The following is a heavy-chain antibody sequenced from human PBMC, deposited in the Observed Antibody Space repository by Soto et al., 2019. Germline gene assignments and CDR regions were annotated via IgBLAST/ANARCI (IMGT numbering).Heavy chain of an antibody. J-gene: IGHJ4*02. CDR2: TYYRSKWYN. CDR3: AGGNYDFWSSYFRFDS. D-gene: IGHD3-3*01. V-gene: IGHV6-1*01. Sequence: PSQTLSLTCAISGDSVSSDSAAWDWIRQSPSRGLEWLGRTYYRSKWYNDYAVSVKSRISIKADTSKNQFSLQLNSVTPEDTAVYYCAGGNYDFWSSYFRFDSWGQGTLVTVSS. CDR1: GDSVSSDSAA.